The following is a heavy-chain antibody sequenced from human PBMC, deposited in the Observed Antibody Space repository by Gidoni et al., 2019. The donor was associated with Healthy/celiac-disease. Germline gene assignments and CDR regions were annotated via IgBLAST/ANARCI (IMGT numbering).Heavy chain of an antibody. CDR2: INHSGST. Sequence: QVQLQQWGAGLLKPSETLSLTCAVHGGSFSGYYWSWIRQPPGTGLEWIGEINHSGSTNYNPPPKSRVTISVATSKNQFTLKLSSVTAADTAVYYCARGLRIAVAGGFDYWGQGTLVTVSS. V-gene: IGHV4-34*01. D-gene: IGHD6-19*01. CDR3: ARGLRIAVAGGFDY. CDR1: GGSFSGYY. J-gene: IGHJ4*02.